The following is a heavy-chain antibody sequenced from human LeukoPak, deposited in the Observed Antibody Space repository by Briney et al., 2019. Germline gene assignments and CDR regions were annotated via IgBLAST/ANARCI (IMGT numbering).Heavy chain of an antibody. CDR3: AAQRAGPGGDY. Sequence: SETLSLTCTVSGGSISSYYWSWIRQPPGKGLEWIGYIYYSGSSNYNPALKSRVTISVDTSKNQCSLKLSSVPAADTAVYYCAAQRAGPGGDYWGQGTLVTVSS. D-gene: IGHD3-10*01. CDR1: GGSISSYY. CDR2: IYYSGSS. V-gene: IGHV4-59*01. J-gene: IGHJ4*02.